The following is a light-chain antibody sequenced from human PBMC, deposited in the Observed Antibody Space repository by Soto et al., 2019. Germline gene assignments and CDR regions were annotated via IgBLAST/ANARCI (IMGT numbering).Light chain of an antibody. CDR2: GAS. J-gene: IGKJ1*01. CDR3: QLYGSSGT. V-gene: IGKV3-20*01. Sequence: EIVLTQSPGTLSLSPGERATLSCRASQSVSNNYLAWYQQKPGQSPRLLSYGASNRATGSPERFSGIGYGIAFTLTISRLEPEYFAVYYCQLYGSSGTFGQGTKVEMK. CDR1: QSVSNNY.